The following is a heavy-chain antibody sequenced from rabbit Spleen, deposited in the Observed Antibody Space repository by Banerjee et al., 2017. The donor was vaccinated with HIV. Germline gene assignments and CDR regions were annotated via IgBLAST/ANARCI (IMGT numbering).Heavy chain of an antibody. V-gene: IGHV1S40*01. CDR3: ARDSGSSFSSYGMDL. CDR2: IDSGSGGFT. D-gene: IGHD8-1*01. CDR1: GVSFSSDYY. Sequence: QSLEESGGDLVKPGASLTLTCTAFGVSFSSDYYMCWVRQAPGKGLEWIACIDSGSGGFTYFASWAKGRFTISKTSSTTVTLQMTSLTATDTATYFCARDSGSSFSSYGMDLWGPGTLVTVS. J-gene: IGHJ6*01.